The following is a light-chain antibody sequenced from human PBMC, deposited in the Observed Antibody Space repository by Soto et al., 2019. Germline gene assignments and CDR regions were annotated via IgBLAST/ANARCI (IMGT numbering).Light chain of an antibody. Sequence: DIQMTQSPSTLSGSVGDRVTITCRASQSISSWLAWYQQKPGKAPKLLIYDASSLESGVPSRFSGSGSGTEFTLTISSLQPDDFATYYCQQYNSYITFGQGTRLEIK. CDR2: DAS. J-gene: IGKJ5*01. CDR1: QSISSW. V-gene: IGKV1-5*01. CDR3: QQYNSYIT.